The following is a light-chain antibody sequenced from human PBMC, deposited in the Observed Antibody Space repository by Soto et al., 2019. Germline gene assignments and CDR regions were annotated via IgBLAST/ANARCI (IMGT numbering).Light chain of an antibody. CDR1: SSSIGSNY. J-gene: IGLJ3*02. CDR3: AAWDDSLRGWV. CDR2: RDS. Sequence: QAVVTQPPSASGTPGQRVTISCSESSSSIGSNYIYWYQQLPGTAPKLLIYRDSQRPSGVPDRFSGSKSGTSASLAISGLRSEDEADYYFAAWDDSLRGWVFGGGTKVTVL. V-gene: IGLV1-47*01.